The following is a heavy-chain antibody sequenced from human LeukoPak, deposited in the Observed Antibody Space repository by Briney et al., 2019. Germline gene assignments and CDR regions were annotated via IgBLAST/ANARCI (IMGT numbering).Heavy chain of an antibody. Sequence: SETLSLTCAVYGVSFSGYYWSWIRQPPGKGREWIGEINHSGSTNYNPSLKSRVTISVDTSKHQFSLKLSSVTAADTAVYYCARGRSNNWFDPWGQGTLVTVSS. CDR3: ARGRSNNWFDP. V-gene: IGHV4-34*01. CDR1: GVSFSGYY. CDR2: INHSGST. J-gene: IGHJ5*02.